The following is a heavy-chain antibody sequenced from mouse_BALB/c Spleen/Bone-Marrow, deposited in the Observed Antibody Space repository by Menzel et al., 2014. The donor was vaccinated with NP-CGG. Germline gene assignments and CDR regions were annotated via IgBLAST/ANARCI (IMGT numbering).Heavy chain of an antibody. CDR3: TRGGNWEDFDY. Sequence: EVKLVESGGGLVQPGGSRKLSCAASGFTFSSFGMHWVRQAPERGLEWDAYISSGSSTIFYTDTVKGRFTISRDNPKNTLFLQMTSRRSEDTAMYYCTRGGNWEDFDYWGQGTTLTVSS. CDR2: ISSGSSTI. V-gene: IGHV5-17*02. CDR1: GFTFSSFG. D-gene: IGHD4-1*01. J-gene: IGHJ2*01.